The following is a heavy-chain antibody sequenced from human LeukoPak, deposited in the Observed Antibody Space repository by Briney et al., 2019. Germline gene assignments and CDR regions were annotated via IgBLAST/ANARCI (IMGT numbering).Heavy chain of an antibody. J-gene: IGHJ6*02. D-gene: IGHD2-2*01. V-gene: IGHV3-15*01. Sequence: GGSLRLSCAASGFTFSNAWMSWVRQAPGKGLEWVGRIKSKTDGGTTDYAAPVKGRFTISRDDSKNTLYLQMNSLKTEDTAVYYCTTDGDIVVVPAAVPGGEVYGMDVWGQGTTVTVSS. CDR2: IKSKTDGGTT. CDR3: TTDGDIVVVPAAVPGGEVYGMDV. CDR1: GFTFSNAW.